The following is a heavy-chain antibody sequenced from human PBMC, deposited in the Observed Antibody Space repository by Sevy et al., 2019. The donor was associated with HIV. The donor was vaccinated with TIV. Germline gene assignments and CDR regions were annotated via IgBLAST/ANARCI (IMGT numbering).Heavy chain of an antibody. D-gene: IGHD3-22*01. CDR1: GFTFSSYS. Sequence: GGSLRLSCAASGFTFSSYSMNWVRQAPGKGLEWVSSISSSSSYINYADSVKGRFTISRDNAKNSLYLQMNSLRAEDTAVYYCARDPAAVNYYDSSGYVDYWGQGTLVTVSS. CDR3: ARDPAAVNYYDSSGYVDY. CDR2: ISSSSSYI. J-gene: IGHJ4*02. V-gene: IGHV3-21*01.